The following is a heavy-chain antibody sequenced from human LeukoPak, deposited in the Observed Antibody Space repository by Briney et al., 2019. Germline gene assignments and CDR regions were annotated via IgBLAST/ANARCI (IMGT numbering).Heavy chain of an antibody. D-gene: IGHD3-10*01. CDR1: GYSFTSYW. CDR2: IYPGDSDT. J-gene: IGHJ6*02. CDR3: ATTYGSGSIGYYGMDV. Sequence: GESLKISCKGSGYSFTSYWIGWVRQMPGKGLEWMGIIYPGDSDTRYSPSFQGQVTISADKSISTAYLQWSSLKASDTAMYYCATTYGSGSIGYYGMDVWGQGTTVTVSS. V-gene: IGHV5-51*01.